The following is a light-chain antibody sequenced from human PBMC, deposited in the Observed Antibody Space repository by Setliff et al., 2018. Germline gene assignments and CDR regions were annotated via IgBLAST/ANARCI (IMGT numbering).Light chain of an antibody. J-gene: IGLJ1*01. Sequence: QSALAQPASVSGSPGQSITISCSGTSNDVGSYDFVAWYQQHPGKAPKLIIYDVSNRPSGVSDRFSGSKAGNTASLTISWLQAGDEADYYCSSYTSSSTYVFGTGTKVTVL. CDR1: SNDVGSYDF. CDR3: SSYTSSSTYV. CDR2: DVS. V-gene: IGLV2-14*03.